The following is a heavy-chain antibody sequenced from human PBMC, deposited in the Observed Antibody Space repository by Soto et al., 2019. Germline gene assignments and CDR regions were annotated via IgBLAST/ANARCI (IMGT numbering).Heavy chain of an antibody. CDR1: GFTFSSYS. J-gene: IGHJ1*01. Sequence: GESLKISCAASGFTFSSYSMNWVRQAPGKGLEWVSSISSSSSYIYYADSVKGRFTISRDNAKNSLYLQMNSLRAEDTAVYYCTTSSWYAEYFQHWGQGTLVTVSS. D-gene: IGHD6-13*01. V-gene: IGHV3-21*01. CDR3: TTSSWYAEYFQH. CDR2: ISSSSSYI.